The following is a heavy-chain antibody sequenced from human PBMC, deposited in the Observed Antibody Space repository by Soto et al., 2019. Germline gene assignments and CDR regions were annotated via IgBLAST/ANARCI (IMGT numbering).Heavy chain of an antibody. J-gene: IGHJ6*02. Sequence: SETLSLTCAVSGGSISSSNWWSWVRQPPGKGLEWIGEIYHSGSTNYNPSLKSRVTISVDKSKNQFSLKLSSVTAADTAVYYCARGYSRGYYYYGMDVWGQGTTVTVSS. CDR2: IYHSGST. CDR1: GGSISSSNW. V-gene: IGHV4-4*02. D-gene: IGHD4-4*01. CDR3: ARGYSRGYYYYGMDV.